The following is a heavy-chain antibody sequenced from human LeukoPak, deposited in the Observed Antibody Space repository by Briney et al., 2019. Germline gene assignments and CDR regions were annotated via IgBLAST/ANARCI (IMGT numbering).Heavy chain of an antibody. V-gene: IGHV3-9*01. CDR2: ISWNSGSI. D-gene: IGHD1-26*01. CDR1: GFTFDDYA. Sequence: GRSLRLSCAASGFTFDDYAMHWVRQAPGKGLEWVSGISWNSGSIGYADSVKGRFTISRDNAKSSLYLQMNSLRAEDTALYYCAKEYSGAFDYWGQGTLVTVSS. CDR3: AKEYSGAFDY. J-gene: IGHJ4*02.